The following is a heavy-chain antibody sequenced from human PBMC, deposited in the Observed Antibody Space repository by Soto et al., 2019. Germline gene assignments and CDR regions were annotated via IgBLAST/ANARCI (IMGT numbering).Heavy chain of an antibody. J-gene: IGHJ5*02. CDR2: IYYSGST. CDR3: ARDSSGYDPKGNWFDP. Sequence: PSETLSLTCTVSGGSISSGDYYWSWIRQPPGKGLEWIGYIYYSGSTYYNPSLKSRVTISVDTSKNQFSLKLSSVTAADTAVYYCARDSSGYDPKGNWFDPWGQGTLVTVSS. CDR1: GGSISSGDYY. D-gene: IGHD5-12*01. V-gene: IGHV4-30-4*01.